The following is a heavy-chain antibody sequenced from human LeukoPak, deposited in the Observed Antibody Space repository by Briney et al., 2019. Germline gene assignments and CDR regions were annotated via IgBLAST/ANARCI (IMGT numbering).Heavy chain of an antibody. D-gene: IGHD3-10*01. J-gene: IGHJ4*02. CDR1: GFTFSSYA. CDR2: IIGSGGTT. V-gene: IGHV3-23*01. CDR3: ARDAYASGSHDY. Sequence: RPGGSLRLSCAVSGFTFSSYAMSWVRQAPGKGLELVSAIIGSGGTTYYAESVKGRFTISRDNAKNSLFLQMNSLTAEDTALYYCARDAYASGSHDYWGQGNLVTVSS.